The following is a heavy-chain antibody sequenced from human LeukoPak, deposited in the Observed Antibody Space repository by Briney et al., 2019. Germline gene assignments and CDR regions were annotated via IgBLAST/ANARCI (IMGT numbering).Heavy chain of an antibody. V-gene: IGHV4-59*08. D-gene: IGHD5-24*01. CDR3: ARLSRDGYNLLFDY. CDR2: IYYSGST. J-gene: IGHJ4*02. Sequence: SETLSLTCTASGGSISSYYWSWIRQPPGKGLEWIGYIYYSGSTNYNPSLKSRVTISVDTSKNQFSLKLSSVTAADTAVYYCARLSRDGYNLLFDYWGQGTLVTVSS. CDR1: GGSISSYY.